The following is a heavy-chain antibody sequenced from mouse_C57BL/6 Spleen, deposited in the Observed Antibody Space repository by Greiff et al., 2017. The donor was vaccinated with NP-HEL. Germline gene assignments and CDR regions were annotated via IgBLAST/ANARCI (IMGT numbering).Heavy chain of an antibody. CDR3: ARSSLYGNYYWYFDV. V-gene: IGHV1-53*01. CDR1: GYTFTSYW. J-gene: IGHJ1*03. CDR2: INPSNGGT. D-gene: IGHD2-1*01. Sequence: QVQLQQPGTELVKPVASVKLSCKASGYTFTSYWMHWVKQRPGQGLEWIGNINPSNGGTNYNEKFKSKATLTVDKSSSTAYMQLSSLTSEDSAVYYCARSSLYGNYYWYFDVWGTGTTVTVSS.